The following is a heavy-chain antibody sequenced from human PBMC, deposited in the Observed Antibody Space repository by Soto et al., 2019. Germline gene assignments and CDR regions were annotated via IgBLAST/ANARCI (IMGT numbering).Heavy chain of an antibody. D-gene: IGHD6-19*01. CDR3: ARDTSGWYTN. V-gene: IGHV3-21*01. Sequence: EVQLVESGGGLVKPGGSLRLSCAASGFTFSSYSMYWVRQAPGKGLEWVSSISSSSSYIYYADSVKGRFTISRDNAKNSLYLQMNSLRAEDTAVYYCARDTSGWYTNWGQGTLVTVSS. J-gene: IGHJ4*02. CDR1: GFTFSSYS. CDR2: ISSSSSYI.